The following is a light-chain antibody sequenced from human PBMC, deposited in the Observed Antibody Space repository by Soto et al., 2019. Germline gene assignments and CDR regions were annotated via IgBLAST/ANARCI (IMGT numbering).Light chain of an antibody. CDR1: QSGSDSY. V-gene: IGKV3-20*01. CDR3: QQTRSYPST. Sequence: EIVLTQSPGTLSLSPWERATLSCRASQSGSDSYLAWYQQKPGQPPRLLIYGVSSRAYGIPDRFSGSGSGTDFTLTISSLQAEDFATYYCQQTRSYPSTFGGGTKVDIK. CDR2: GVS. J-gene: IGKJ4*01.